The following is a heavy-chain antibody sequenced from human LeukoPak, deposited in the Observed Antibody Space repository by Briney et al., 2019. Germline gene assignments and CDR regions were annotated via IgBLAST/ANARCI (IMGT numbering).Heavy chain of an antibody. D-gene: IGHD3-16*01. CDR2: IYTSGST. J-gene: IGHJ5*02. V-gene: IGHV4-4*07. CDR3: ARDSFMITFGGVKGWFDP. Sequence: PSETLSLTCTVSGGSISSYYWSWIRQPAGKGLEWIGRIYTSGSTNYNPSLKSRVTMSVDTSKNQFSLKLSSVTAADTAVYYCARDSFMITFGGVKGWFDPWGQGTLVTVSS. CDR1: GGSISSYY.